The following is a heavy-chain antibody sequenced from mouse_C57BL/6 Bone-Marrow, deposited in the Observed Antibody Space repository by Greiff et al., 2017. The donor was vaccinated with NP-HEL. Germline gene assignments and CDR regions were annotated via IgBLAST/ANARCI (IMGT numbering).Heavy chain of an antibody. Sequence: QVQLQQSGAELARPGASVKLSCKASGYTFTSYGISWVKQRTGQGLEWIGEIYPRSGNTYYNEKFKGKATLTADKSSSTAYMELRSLTSEDSAVYFCARGTTVSYWYFDVWGKGTTVTVSS. V-gene: IGHV1-81*01. CDR1: GYTFTSYG. D-gene: IGHD1-1*01. CDR2: IYPRSGNT. J-gene: IGHJ1*03. CDR3: ARGTTVSYWYFDV.